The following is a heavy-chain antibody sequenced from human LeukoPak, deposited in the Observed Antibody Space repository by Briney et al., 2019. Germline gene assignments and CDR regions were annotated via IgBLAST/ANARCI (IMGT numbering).Heavy chain of an antibody. CDR2: IYTGATT. CDR1: GFAVSSNY. V-gene: IGHV3-66*01. Sequence: GGSLRLSCAASGFAVSSNYMSWVRQAPGKGLEWFSIIYTGATTYYADSVKGRFTISRDNSKNKLYLQMNSLRAEDTAVYYCARSASASYWGQGTLVTVSS. J-gene: IGHJ4*02. CDR3: ARSASASY.